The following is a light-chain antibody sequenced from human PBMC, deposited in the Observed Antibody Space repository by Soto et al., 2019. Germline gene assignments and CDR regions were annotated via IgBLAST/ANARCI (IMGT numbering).Light chain of an antibody. Sequence: EIVMTQSPATLSVSPGETATISCRASQSVSSNLAWYQQKPGQAPRLLIYDASTRATGIPARFSGSGSGTEFTLTISSLQSEDFAVYYCQQYNNWPMYSFGQGTKLEIK. J-gene: IGKJ2*01. CDR1: QSVSSN. CDR3: QQYNNWPMYS. V-gene: IGKV3-15*01. CDR2: DAS.